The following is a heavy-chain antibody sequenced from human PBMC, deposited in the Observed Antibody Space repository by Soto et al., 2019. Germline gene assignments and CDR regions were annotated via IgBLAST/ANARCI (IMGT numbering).Heavy chain of an antibody. CDR1: GDSVSSNSAA. Sequence: PSQTLSLTCAISGDSVSSNSAAWNWIRQSPSRGLEWLGRTYYRSKWYNDYAVSVKSRITINPDTSKNQFSLQLNSVTPEDTAVYYCARGRPPGVPKVKGYSYARYYYYGMDVWGQGTTVTVSS. V-gene: IGHV6-1*01. J-gene: IGHJ6*02. CDR3: ARGRPPGVPKVKGYSYARYYYYGMDV. CDR2: TYYRSKWYN. D-gene: IGHD5-18*01.